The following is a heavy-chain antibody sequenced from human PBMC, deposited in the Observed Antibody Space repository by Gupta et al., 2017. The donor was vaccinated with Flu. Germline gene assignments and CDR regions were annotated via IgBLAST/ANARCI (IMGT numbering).Heavy chain of an antibody. CDR3: ASWLPAAAYFDY. Sequence: QMQLQESGPGLVKPSGTLSPTCAVSVGSISPGQWWSWVRQPPGKGLEWIGEIYHDGSTNDNPSLKSRVIISVDKSRNQFSLNLNSVTAAYTAVYYCASWLPAAAYFDYWGPGTLVTVSS. CDR2: IYHDGST. V-gene: IGHV4-4*02. J-gene: IGHJ4*02. CDR1: VGSISPGQW. D-gene: IGHD2-2*01.